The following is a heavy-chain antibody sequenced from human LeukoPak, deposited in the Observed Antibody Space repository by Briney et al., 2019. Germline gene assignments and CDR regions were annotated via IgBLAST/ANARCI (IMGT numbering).Heavy chain of an antibody. CDR1: GFTVSSNS. D-gene: IGHD3-16*01. CDR3: ARTFFRGVWGTYFDY. V-gene: IGHV3-21*01. Sequence: GGSLRLSCTVSGFTVSSNSMSWVRQAPGKGLEWVSSISSSSSYIYYADSVKGRFTISRDNAKNTLYLQMNSLRAEDTAVYYCARTFFRGVWGTYFDYWGQGTLVTVSS. J-gene: IGHJ4*02. CDR2: ISSSSSYI.